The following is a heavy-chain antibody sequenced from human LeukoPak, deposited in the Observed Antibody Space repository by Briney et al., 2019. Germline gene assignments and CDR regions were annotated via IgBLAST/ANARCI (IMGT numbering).Heavy chain of an antibody. CDR1: GFTFSTYG. CDR2: VRYDGSDK. Sequence: GGSLRLSCAASGFTFSTYGMHWVRQAPGKGLEWVAFVRYDGSDKYYVDSVKGRFTISRDNSRNTLYLQMNSLRAEDTAVYYCAKDFSGDYWGQGTLVTVSS. D-gene: IGHD2/OR15-2a*01. J-gene: IGHJ4*02. CDR3: AKDFSGDY. V-gene: IGHV3-30*02.